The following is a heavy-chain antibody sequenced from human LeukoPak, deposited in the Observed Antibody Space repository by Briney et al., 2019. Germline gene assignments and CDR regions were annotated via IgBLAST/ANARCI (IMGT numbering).Heavy chain of an antibody. CDR1: GFTFSSYG. Sequence: GGSLRLSCAASGFTFSSYGMSWVRQAPGKGLEWVSAISGSGGSTYYADSVKGRFTISRDNAKNSLYLQMNSLRAEDTAVYYCATRTTLLARGDVWGKGTTVTVSS. V-gene: IGHV3-23*01. CDR3: ATRTTLLARGDV. CDR2: ISGSGGST. J-gene: IGHJ6*04. D-gene: IGHD2-8*02.